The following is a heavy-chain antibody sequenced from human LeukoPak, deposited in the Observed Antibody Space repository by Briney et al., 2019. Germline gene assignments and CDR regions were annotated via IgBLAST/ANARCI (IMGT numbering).Heavy chain of an antibody. J-gene: IGHJ4*02. Sequence: GGSLRLSCVASGFTFKNYWMSWVRQAPGKGLEWVANIEADGTEKYYVDSVKGRFTVSRDNARDSLYLQTSSLRVEDTAVYYCARDPAAWDYWGQGTLVTVSS. CDR3: ARDPAAWDY. CDR1: GFTFKNYW. D-gene: IGHD6-13*01. CDR2: IEADGTEK. V-gene: IGHV3-7*04.